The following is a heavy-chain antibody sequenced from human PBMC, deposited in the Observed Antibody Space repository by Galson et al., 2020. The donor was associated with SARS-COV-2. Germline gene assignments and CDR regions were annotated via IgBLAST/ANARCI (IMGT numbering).Heavy chain of an antibody. Sequence: GESLKISCAASGFTFSSYAMSWVRQAPGKGLEWVSSISGSGASTYYADSVKGRFTISRDNSKNTLYLQMNSLRAEDTAICYCAKMEGIAVAATPNWGHGSLVTVSS. CDR1: GFTFSSYA. D-gene: IGHD6-19*01. J-gene: IGHJ4*01. CDR3: AKMEGIAVAATPN. CDR2: ISGSGAST. V-gene: IGHV3-23*01.